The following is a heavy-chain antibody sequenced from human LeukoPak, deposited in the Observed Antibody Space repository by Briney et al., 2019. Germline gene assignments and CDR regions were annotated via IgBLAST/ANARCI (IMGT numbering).Heavy chain of an antibody. V-gene: IGHV1-8*01. CDR3: ESDRTPHYYGSGSYPDY. CDR1: GYTFTSYD. Sequence: ASVRVSCKASGYTFTSYDINCVRQAPGQGREWVGWMNANSGNTGYTQKLQGRVTMTMNTSISTAYMELSSVREEDTAVYYCESDRTPHYYGSGSYPDYWRQGPLVPVSS. CDR2: MNANSGNT. J-gene: IGHJ4*02. D-gene: IGHD3-10*01.